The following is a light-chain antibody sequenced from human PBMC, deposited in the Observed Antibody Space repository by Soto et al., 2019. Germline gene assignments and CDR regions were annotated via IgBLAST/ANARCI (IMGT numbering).Light chain of an antibody. Sequence: DIVITQSPDSLAVSLGERATINCESSQSVLFTSNNKNYLAWYQQKPGQPPKLLLSWASSRGAGVPERFSGSGSGTLFTLSVSSLQAEDVAVYYCQQRSNLPPELTFGGGTKV. J-gene: IGKJ4*01. V-gene: IGKV4-1*01. CDR2: WAS. CDR3: QQRSNLPPELT. CDR1: QSVLFTSNNKNY.